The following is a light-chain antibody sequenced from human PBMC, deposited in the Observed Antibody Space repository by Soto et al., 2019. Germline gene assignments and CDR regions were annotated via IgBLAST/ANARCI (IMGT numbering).Light chain of an antibody. CDR1: QSVRNNY. V-gene: IGKV3-20*01. J-gene: IGKJ2*01. Sequence: EIVLTQSPGTLSLSPGERATLSCRASQSVRNNYLAWYLQKPGQPPKVLIYDASSRATGIPDRFSGSESGTDFTLTISRLEPEDFAVYYCQQYDNSPPMYTFGQGTKLEIK. CDR3: QQYDNSPPMYT. CDR2: DAS.